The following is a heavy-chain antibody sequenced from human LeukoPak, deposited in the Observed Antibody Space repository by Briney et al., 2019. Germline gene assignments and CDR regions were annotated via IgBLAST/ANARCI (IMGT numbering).Heavy chain of an antibody. V-gene: IGHV3-74*01. CDR2: INGDGSST. Sequence: PGGSLRLSCAASGFTFSSYWMHWVRQAPGKGLVWVSRINGDGSSTSYADSVKGRFTISRDNAKNTLYLQMNSPRAEDTAVYYCARGVAAAVYYFDYWGQGTLVTVSS. CDR1: GFTFSSYW. CDR3: ARGVAAAVYYFDY. D-gene: IGHD6-13*01. J-gene: IGHJ4*02.